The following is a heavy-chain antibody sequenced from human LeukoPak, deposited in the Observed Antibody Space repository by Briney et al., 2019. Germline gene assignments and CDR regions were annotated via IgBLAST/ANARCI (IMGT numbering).Heavy chain of an antibody. J-gene: IGHJ4*02. CDR3: ARDVARGYQLLPIDY. D-gene: IGHD2-2*01. CDR1: GYTFTSYG. CDR2: ISAYNGNT. V-gene: IGHV1-18*01. Sequence: ASVKVSCKASGYTFTSYGISWVRQAPGQGLEWMGWISAYNGNTNYAQKLQGRVTMTTDTSTSTAYMELRSLRSDDTAVYYCARDVARGYQLLPIDYWGQGILVTVSS.